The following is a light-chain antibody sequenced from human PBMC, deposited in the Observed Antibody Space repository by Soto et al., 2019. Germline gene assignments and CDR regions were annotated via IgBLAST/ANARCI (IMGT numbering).Light chain of an antibody. V-gene: IGKV3-11*01. Sequence: EIVLTQSPATLSLSPGERATLSCRASQSVSRHLAWYQQKPGQAPRLLIYDASNRATGIPARFSGSGSGTDFTLTISILEPEEFAVYYCQQRNNWPPVTFGGGNKVEIK. CDR2: DAS. CDR3: QQRNNWPPVT. J-gene: IGKJ4*01. CDR1: QSVSRH.